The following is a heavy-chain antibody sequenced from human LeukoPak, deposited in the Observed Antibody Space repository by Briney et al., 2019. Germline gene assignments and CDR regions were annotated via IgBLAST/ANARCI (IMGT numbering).Heavy chain of an antibody. J-gene: IGHJ4*02. Sequence: PGGSLRLSCAASGFTYSSYAMSWVRQAPGKGLQWVSAISGSGGNTYYADSVKGRFTISRDNSKNRLYLQMNSLRAEDTAVYYCAKDGRAVYYYDGSGYSPFDYWGQGTLVTVSS. V-gene: IGHV3-23*01. CDR3: AKDGRAVYYYDGSGYSPFDY. D-gene: IGHD3-22*01. CDR2: ISGSGGNT. CDR1: GFTYSSYA.